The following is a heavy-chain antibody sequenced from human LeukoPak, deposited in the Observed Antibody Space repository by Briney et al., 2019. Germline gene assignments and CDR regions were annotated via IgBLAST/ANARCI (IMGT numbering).Heavy chain of an antibody. CDR2: INHSGST. Sequence: PSETLSLTCAVYGGSFSGYYWSWIRQPPGKGLEWIGEINHSGSTNYNPSLKSRVTISVDTSKNQFSLKLSSVTAADTAVYYCARLAVARGVDFDYWGQGTLVTVSS. CDR3: ARLAVARGVDFDY. D-gene: IGHD6-13*01. CDR1: GGSFSGYY. V-gene: IGHV4-34*01. J-gene: IGHJ4*02.